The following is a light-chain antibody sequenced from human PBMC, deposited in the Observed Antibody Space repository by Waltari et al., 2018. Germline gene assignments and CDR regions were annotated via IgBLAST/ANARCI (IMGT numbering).Light chain of an antibody. J-gene: IGLJ2*01. CDR3: ATWDDTLNGQL. CDR1: RSTLGSNP. Sequence: QSALTQPPSASGTLGQRVTISSSGSRSTLGSNPVNGYQQLPVAAPKLLLYSNDQRPSGVPDRFSGSKYGTAASLGISGLQAEDEAYYYCATWDDTLNGQLFGGETKLTVL. CDR2: SND. V-gene: IGLV1-44*01.